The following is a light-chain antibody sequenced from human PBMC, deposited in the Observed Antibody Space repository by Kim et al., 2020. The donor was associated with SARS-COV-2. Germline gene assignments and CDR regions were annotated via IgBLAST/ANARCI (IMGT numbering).Light chain of an antibody. Sequence: VTISCTGGDSNIGAGYDVHWYQQRPGTAPKLLISDHNNRPSGVPDRFSASKSGTSASLAITGLQADDEADYYCQSYDSSLSGSKVFGGGTKVTVL. CDR1: DSNIGAGYD. CDR3: QSYDSSLSGSKV. V-gene: IGLV1-40*01. J-gene: IGLJ2*01. CDR2: DHN.